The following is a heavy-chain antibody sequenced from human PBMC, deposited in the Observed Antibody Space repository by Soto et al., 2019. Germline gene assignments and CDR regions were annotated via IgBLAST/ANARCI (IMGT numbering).Heavy chain of an antibody. V-gene: IGHV3-23*01. D-gene: IGHD6-19*01. CDR1: GFTFSSYA. Sequence: GGSLRLSCVDSGFTFSSYAMSWVRQAPGKGLEWVSAISGSGGSTYYADSVKGRFTISRDNSKNTLYLQMNSLRAEDTAVYYCAKFGSGWYTVGYFDLWGRGTLVTVSS. CDR2: ISGSGGST. CDR3: AKFGSGWYTVGYFDL. J-gene: IGHJ2*01.